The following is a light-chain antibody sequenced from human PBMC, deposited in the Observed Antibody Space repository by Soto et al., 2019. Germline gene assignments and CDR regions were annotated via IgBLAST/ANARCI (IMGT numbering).Light chain of an antibody. CDR3: QQYNSYPLT. V-gene: IGKV1-5*03. J-gene: IGKJ4*01. Sequence: DIQITQSPSTLSSSVVDRFTITCRASQSISSWLAWYQQKPGKAPKLLIYKASSLESGVPSRFSGSGSGTEFTLTISSLQPDDFATYYCQQYNSYPLTFGGGTKVDI. CDR2: KAS. CDR1: QSISSW.